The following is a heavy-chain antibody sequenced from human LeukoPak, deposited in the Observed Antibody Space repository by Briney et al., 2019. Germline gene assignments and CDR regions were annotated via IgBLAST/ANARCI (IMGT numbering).Heavy chain of an antibody. Sequence: SETLSLTCTVSGGSISSYCWSWIRQPPGKGLEWIGYIYYSGSTNYNPSLKSRVTISVDTSKNQFSLKPSSVTAADTAVYYCARHVGSSSWQNFDYWGQGTLVTVSS. J-gene: IGHJ4*02. V-gene: IGHV4-59*08. CDR2: IYYSGST. D-gene: IGHD6-13*01. CDR1: GGSISSYC. CDR3: ARHVGSSSWQNFDY.